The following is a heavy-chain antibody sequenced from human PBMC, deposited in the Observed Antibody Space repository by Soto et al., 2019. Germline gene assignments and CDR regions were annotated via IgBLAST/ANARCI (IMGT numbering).Heavy chain of an antibody. CDR2: IYYSGST. CDR3: ARGYYDILTGYYFGWFDP. J-gene: IGHJ5*02. CDR1: GGSISSGGYY. D-gene: IGHD3-9*01. V-gene: IGHV4-31*03. Sequence: TLSLTCTVSGGSISSGGYYWSWIRQHPGKGLEWIGYIYYSGSTYYNPSLKSRVTISLDTSKNQFSLKLSSVTAADTAVYYCARGYYDILTGYYFGWFDPWGQGTLVTVSS.